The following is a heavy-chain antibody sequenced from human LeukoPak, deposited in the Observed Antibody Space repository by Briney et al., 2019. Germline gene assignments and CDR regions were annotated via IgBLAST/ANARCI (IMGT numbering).Heavy chain of an antibody. CDR1: GDSIRRYY. D-gene: IGHD4-23*01. CDR3: ATFFGGSSGYFDY. V-gene: IGHV4-59*01. J-gene: IGHJ4*02. CDR2: MYYSGIT. Sequence: SETLSLTCSVSGDSIRRYYWSWRRQSPGKGLEWIGLMYYSGITKYNPSLQSRGTMSLDTSKNHFSLTVNSVTAADTAVYYCATFFGGSSGYFDYWGQGTLVTVSS.